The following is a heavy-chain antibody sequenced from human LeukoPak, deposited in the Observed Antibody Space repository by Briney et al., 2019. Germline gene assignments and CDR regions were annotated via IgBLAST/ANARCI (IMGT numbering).Heavy chain of an antibody. CDR1: GGSFSGYY. Sequence: SETLSLTCAVYGGSFSGYYWSWIRQPPGKGLEWIGEINHSGSTNYNPSLESRVTISVDTSKNQFSLKLSSVTAADTAVYYCARGLYDFWSGYYSPPLGYWGQGTLVTVSS. J-gene: IGHJ4*02. V-gene: IGHV4-34*01. CDR2: INHSGST. D-gene: IGHD3-3*01. CDR3: ARGLYDFWSGYYSPPLGY.